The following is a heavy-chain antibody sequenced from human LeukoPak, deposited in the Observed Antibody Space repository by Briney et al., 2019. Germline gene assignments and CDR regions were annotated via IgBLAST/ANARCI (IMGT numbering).Heavy chain of an antibody. D-gene: IGHD3-3*01. V-gene: IGHV4-61*02. CDR3: SRERGFWSGYFRPRYFDY. Sequence: PSETLSLTCTVSGGSISSGDCYWSWIRQPPGKGLEWIGRIHSSGTHSYNPSLKSRVSISVETSKNQFSLKLSSLTAADTAVYFCSRERGFWSGYFRPRYFDYWGQGTLVTV. CDR1: GGSISSGDCY. CDR2: IHSSGTH. J-gene: IGHJ4*02.